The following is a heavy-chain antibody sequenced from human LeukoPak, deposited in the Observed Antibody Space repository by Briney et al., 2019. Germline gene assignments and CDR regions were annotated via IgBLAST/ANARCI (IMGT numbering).Heavy chain of an antibody. D-gene: IGHD6-13*01. V-gene: IGHV3-11*01. CDR2: ISSSGSTI. Sequence: PGGSLRLSCAASGFTFSDYYMSWIRQAPGKGLEWVSYISSSGSTIYYADSVKSRFTISRDNAKNSLYLQMNSLRAEDTAVYYCARDQQQLDRDFDYWGQGTLVTVSS. J-gene: IGHJ4*02. CDR1: GFTFSDYY. CDR3: ARDQQQLDRDFDY.